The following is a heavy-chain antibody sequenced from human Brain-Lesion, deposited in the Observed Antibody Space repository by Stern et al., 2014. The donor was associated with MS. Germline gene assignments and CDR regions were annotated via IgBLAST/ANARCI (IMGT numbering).Heavy chain of an antibody. D-gene: IGHD2-2*01. J-gene: IGHJ6*02. CDR2: IFNSGSP. V-gene: IGHV4-61*02. CDR1: GGSISSGGYY. CDR3: ARGRVVPGFQYYATDV. Sequence: QLQLQESGPGLVKPSQTLSLSCTVSGGSISSGGYYWSWIRQPAGKGLEWIGRIFNSGSPRYNPSLKSRVPLSIDTSKNQFSPRLNSMTAADTAVYYCARGRVVPGFQYYATDVWGQGTTVIVSS.